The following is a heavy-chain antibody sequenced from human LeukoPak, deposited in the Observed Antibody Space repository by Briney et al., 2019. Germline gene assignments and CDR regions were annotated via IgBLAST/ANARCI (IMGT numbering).Heavy chain of an antibody. CDR1: GFTFRSYG. CDR2: IRYDGSNK. V-gene: IGHV3-30*02. CDR3: AKDKGDAFDI. Sequence: GGSLRLSCAASGFTFRSYGMHWVRQAPGKGLEWVAFIRYDGSNKYYADSVKGRFTISRDNSKNTLYLQMNSLRAEDTAVYYCAKDKGDAFDIWGQGTMVTVSS. J-gene: IGHJ3*02.